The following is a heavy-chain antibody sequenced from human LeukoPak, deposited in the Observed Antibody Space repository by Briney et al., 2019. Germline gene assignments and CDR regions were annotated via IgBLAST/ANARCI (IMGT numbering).Heavy chain of an antibody. CDR2: IYYSGST. V-gene: IGHV4-59*08. D-gene: IGHD6-13*01. J-gene: IGHJ6*02. Sequence: SETLSLTCTVSGGSIRSYYWSWIRQPPGKGLEWIGYIYYSGSTNYNPSLKSRVTISVDTSKNQFSLKLSSVTAADTAVYYCASLQRSGSSSWYWRGYYYYGMDVWGQGTTVTVSS. CDR3: ASLQRSGSSSWYWRGYYYYGMDV. CDR1: GGSIRSYY.